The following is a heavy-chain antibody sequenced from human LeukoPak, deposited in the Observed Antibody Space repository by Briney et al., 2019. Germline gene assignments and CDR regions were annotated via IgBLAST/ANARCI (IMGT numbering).Heavy chain of an antibody. CDR2: IYSGGST. D-gene: IGHD3-22*01. J-gene: IGHJ5*02. CDR3: ASYYYDSSGYNWFDP. V-gene: IGHV3-66*01. CDR1: GFTVSSNY. Sequence: GGSLRLSCAASGFTVSSNYMSWVRQAPGKGLEWVSVIYSGGSTYYADSVKGRFTISRDNSKNTLYLQMNSLRAEDTAVYYCASYYYDSSGYNWFDPWGQGTLVTVSS.